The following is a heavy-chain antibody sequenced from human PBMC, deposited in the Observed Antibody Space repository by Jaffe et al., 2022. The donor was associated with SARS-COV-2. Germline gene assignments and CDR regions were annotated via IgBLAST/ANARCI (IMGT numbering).Heavy chain of an antibody. CDR3: ARDVVQAEGSPGWFDP. CDR2: IYYSGST. V-gene: IGHV4-31*03. CDR1: GGSISSGGYY. J-gene: IGHJ5*02. D-gene: IGHD2-15*01. Sequence: QVQLQESGPGLVKPSQTLSLTCTVSGGSISSGGYYWSWIRQHPGKGLEWIGYIYYSGSTYYNPSLKSRVTISVDTSKNQFSLKLSSVTAADTAVYYCARDVVQAEGSPGWFDPWGQGTLVTVSS.